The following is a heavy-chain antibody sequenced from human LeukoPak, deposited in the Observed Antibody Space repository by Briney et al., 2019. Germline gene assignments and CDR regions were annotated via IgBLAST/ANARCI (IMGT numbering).Heavy chain of an antibody. D-gene: IGHD4-17*01. V-gene: IGHV1-24*01. CDR1: GYTLTELS. Sequence: ASVKVSCTVSGYTLTELSMHWVRQAPGKGLEWVGGFDPEDGETIYAQKFQGRVTMTECTCTDTAYMELGSLRSDDPAVYYCARSDHYGLDYWGQGTPVTVSS. J-gene: IGHJ4*02. CDR2: FDPEDGET. CDR3: ARSDHYGLDY.